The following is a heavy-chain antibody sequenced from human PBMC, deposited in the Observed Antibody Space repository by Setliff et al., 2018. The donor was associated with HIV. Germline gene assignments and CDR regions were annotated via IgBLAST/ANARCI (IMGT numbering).Heavy chain of an antibody. CDR3: ARHRSGNWYYFGFDP. CDR1: GGSISSSS. D-gene: IGHD1-7*01. Sequence: PSETLSLTCTVSGGSISSSSWSWIRQPPGKGLEWIGYLHNSVSSNYNPSLKSRVTISVDTSKNQFSLKLSSVTVADTAVYYCARHRSGNWYYFGFDPWGQGTLVTVSS. J-gene: IGHJ5*02. V-gene: IGHV4-59*08. CDR2: LHNSVSS.